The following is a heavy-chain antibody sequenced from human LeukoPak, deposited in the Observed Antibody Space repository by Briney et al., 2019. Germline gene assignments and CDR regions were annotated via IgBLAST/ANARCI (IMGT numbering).Heavy chain of an antibody. V-gene: IGHV4-59*01. CDR3: ARGENYYDSSGYYFPFDY. J-gene: IGHJ4*02. CDR2: ISYSGST. D-gene: IGHD3-22*01. Sequence: PSGTLSLTCTVSGGSISSYYWSWIRQPPGKGLEWIGYISYSGSTNYNPSLKSRVTISVDTSKNQFSLKLSSVTAADTAVYYCARGENYYDSSGYYFPFDYWGQGTLDTVPS. CDR1: GGSISSYY.